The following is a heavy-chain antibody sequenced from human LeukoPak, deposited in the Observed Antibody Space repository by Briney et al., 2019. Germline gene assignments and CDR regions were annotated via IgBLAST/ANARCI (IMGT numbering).Heavy chain of an antibody. D-gene: IGHD6-6*01. CDR3: AKGEGEAARGYFDY. V-gene: IGHV3-23*01. CDR1: GFTFNSYA. Sequence: GGSLRLSCAASGFTFNSYAMTWVRQAPGKGLEWVSAISGSGGSTYYADSVKGRFTISRDNSKNTLYLQMNSLRAEDTAVYYCAKGEGEAARGYFDYWGQGTLVTVSS. J-gene: IGHJ4*02. CDR2: ISGSGGST.